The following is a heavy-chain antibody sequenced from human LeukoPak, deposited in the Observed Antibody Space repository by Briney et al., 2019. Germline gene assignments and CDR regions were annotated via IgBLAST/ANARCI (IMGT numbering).Heavy chain of an antibody. CDR2: IYYSGST. D-gene: IGHD6-6*01. J-gene: IGHJ4*02. CDR3: ARDRTKYSSSGFDY. V-gene: IGHV4-59*12. Sequence: PSETLSLTCTVSGGSISNYYWSWIRQPPGKGLEWIGYIYYSGSTYYNPSLKSRVTISVDTSKNQFSLKLSSVTAADTAVYYCARDRTKYSSSGFDYWGQGTLVTVSS. CDR1: GGSISNYY.